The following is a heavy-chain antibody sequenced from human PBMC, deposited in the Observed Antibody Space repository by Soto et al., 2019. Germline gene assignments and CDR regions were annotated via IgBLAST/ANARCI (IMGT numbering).Heavy chain of an antibody. Sequence: QVQLQQWGAGLLKPSETLSLTCAVYGGSFSGYYWSWIRQPPGKGLEWIGEINHSGSTNYNPSLKSRVTISVDTSKNKFSLKLSSVTAADTAVYSCARGGKLLRYFDWFNNWFDPWGQGTLVTVSS. CDR1: GGSFSGYY. J-gene: IGHJ5*02. D-gene: IGHD3-9*01. V-gene: IGHV4-34*01. CDR2: INHSGST. CDR3: ARGGKLLRYFDWFNNWFDP.